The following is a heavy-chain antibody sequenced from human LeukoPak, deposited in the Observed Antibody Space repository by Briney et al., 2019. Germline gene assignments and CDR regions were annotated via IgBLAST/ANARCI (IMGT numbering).Heavy chain of an antibody. CDR3: ARETVTTQSKIFDY. J-gene: IGHJ4*02. D-gene: IGHD4-17*01. CDR1: GFTFSSYS. V-gene: IGHV3-21*01. CDR2: ISSSSSYI. Sequence: GGSLRLSCAASGFTFSSYSMNWVRQAPGKGLEWVSSISSSSSYIYYADSVKGRFTISRDNAKNSLYLQMNSLRAEDTAVYYCARETVTTQSKIFDYWGQGTLVTVSS.